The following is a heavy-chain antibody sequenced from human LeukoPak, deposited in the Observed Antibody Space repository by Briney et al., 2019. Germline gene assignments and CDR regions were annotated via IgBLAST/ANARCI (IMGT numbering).Heavy chain of an antibody. J-gene: IGHJ4*02. Sequence: ASVKVSCKASGYTFTGYYMHWVRQAPGQGLEWMGWINPNSGNTGYAQKFQGRVTMTRNTSMSTAYLELSSLRSEDTAVYYCARGLSRVYWGQGTLVTVSS. V-gene: IGHV1-8*02. CDR1: GYTFTGYY. CDR2: INPNSGNT. CDR3: ARGLSRVY.